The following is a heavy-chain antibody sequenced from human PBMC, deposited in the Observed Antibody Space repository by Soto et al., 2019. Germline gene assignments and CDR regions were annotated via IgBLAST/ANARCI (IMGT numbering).Heavy chain of an antibody. V-gene: IGHV5-10-1*01. CDR1: GYSFTSYW. D-gene: IGHD3-22*01. J-gene: IGHJ3*02. CDR3: ARLTNYYDSRPCAFDI. Sequence: GESLKISCKGSGYSFTSYWTSWVRQMPGKGLEWMGRIDPSDSYTNYSPSFQGHVTISADKSISTAYLQWSSLKASDTAMYYCARLTNYYDSRPCAFDIWGQGTMVTVSS. CDR2: IDPSDSYT.